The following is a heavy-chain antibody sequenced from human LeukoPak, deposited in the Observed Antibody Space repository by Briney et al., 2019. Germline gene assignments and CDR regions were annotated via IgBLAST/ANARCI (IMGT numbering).Heavy chain of an antibody. Sequence: GGSLRLSCAASGFTFSNSWMSWVRQAPGKGLEWVANIKQDGSEKYYVDSVKGRFTISRDNAKNSLYLQMNSLRAEDTAVYFCARGGGLDVWGQGATVTVSS. V-gene: IGHV3-7*03. D-gene: IGHD3-16*01. CDR1: GFTFSNSW. CDR3: ARGGGLDV. J-gene: IGHJ6*02. CDR2: IKQDGSEK.